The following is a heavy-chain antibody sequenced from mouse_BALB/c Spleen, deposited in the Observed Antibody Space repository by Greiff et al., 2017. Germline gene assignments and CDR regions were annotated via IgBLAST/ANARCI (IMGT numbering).Heavy chain of an antibody. CDR1: GFNIKDTY. J-gene: IGHJ4*01. CDR2: IDPANGNT. CDR3: ALYDYDRIGYAMDY. V-gene: IGHV14-3*02. Sequence: VQLQQSGAELVKPGASVKLSCTASGFNIKDTYMHWVKQRPEQGLEWIGRIDPANGNTKYDPKFQGKATITADTSSNTAYLQLSSLTSEDTAVYYCALYDYDRIGYAMDYWGQGTSVTVSS. D-gene: IGHD2-4*01.